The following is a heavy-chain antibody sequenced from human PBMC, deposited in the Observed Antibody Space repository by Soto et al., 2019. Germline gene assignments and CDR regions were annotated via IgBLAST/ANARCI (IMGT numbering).Heavy chain of an antibody. J-gene: IGHJ4*02. CDR3: ARNASGGFDS. CDR2: ISVYNGNT. Sequence: QVQLVQSGAQVKKPGASVKVSCKASGYTFSRSSISWVRQAPGQGLECMGWISVYNGNTNYAQTLQGRVTMSTDKSTGTAYMELRSLRSDDTAVYYWARNASGGFDSWGQGTLVTVSS. V-gene: IGHV1-18*01. D-gene: IGHD3-16*01. CDR1: GYTFSRSS.